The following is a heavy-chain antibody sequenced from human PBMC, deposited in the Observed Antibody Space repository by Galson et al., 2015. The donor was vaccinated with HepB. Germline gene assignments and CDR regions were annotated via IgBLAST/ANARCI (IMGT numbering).Heavy chain of an antibody. CDR3: ARGYPTTVTSNPLDY. V-gene: IGHV4-34*01. J-gene: IGHJ4*02. D-gene: IGHD4-11*01. Sequence: SETLSLTCAVYDGPFSGYYWSWIRQPLGKGLEWIGEINHSGSTNNNPSLKSRLMLSVDTSKNQFSLKLSSVTAADTAVYYCARGYPTTVTSNPLDYWGQGTLVTVSS. CDR2: INHSGST. CDR1: DGPFSGYY.